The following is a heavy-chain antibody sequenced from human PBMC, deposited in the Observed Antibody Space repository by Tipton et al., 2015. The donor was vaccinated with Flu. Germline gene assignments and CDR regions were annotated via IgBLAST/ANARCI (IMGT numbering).Heavy chain of an antibody. D-gene: IGHD2-8*02. CDR3: AKGSRDYCTGVICYPFDY. CDR2: IAGSVDST. CDR1: GFNLKEYA. J-gene: IGHJ4*02. Sequence: SLRLSCAAPGFNLKEYAMGWVRQAPGREMEWISGIAGSVDSTWYADSVKGRFTISRDDSKSTVYLQMNSLGAEDTAMYYCAKGSRDYCTGVICYPFDYWGQGAPVTVSS. V-gene: IGHV3-23*01.